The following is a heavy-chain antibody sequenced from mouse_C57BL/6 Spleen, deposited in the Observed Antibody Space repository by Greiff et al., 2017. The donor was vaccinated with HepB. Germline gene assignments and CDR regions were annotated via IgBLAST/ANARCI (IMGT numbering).Heavy chain of an antibody. V-gene: IGHV1-4*01. CDR3: ARSYGSSYDY. CDR1: GYTFTSYT. J-gene: IGHJ2*01. Sequence: QVQLKQSGAELARPGASVKMSCKASGYTFTSYTMHWVKQRPGQGLEWIGYINPSSGYTKYNQKFKDKATLTADKSSSTACMQLSSLTSEDSAVYYCARSYGSSYDYWGQGTTLTVSS. CDR2: INPSSGYT. D-gene: IGHD1-1*01.